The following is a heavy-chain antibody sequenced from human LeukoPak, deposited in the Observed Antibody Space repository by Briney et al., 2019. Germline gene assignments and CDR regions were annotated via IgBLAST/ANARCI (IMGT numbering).Heavy chain of an antibody. CDR1: GYTFTSYY. J-gene: IGHJ4*02. CDR3: ARGCGIQVWTPLFDY. V-gene: IGHV1-46*01. D-gene: IGHD5-18*01. CDR2: INPSGGTT. Sequence: ASVKVSCKASGYTFTSYYVHWVRQAPGQGLEWMGIINPSGGTTSYAQKFQGRVTMTRDTSTSTVYMELSSLRSEDMAVYYCARGCGIQVWTPLFDYWGQGTLVAVSS.